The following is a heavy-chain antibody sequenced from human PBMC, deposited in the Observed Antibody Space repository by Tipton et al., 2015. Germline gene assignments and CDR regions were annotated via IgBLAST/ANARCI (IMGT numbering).Heavy chain of an antibody. CDR1: GVSNSSGANY. D-gene: IGHD5-18*01. V-gene: IGHV4-30-4*08. Sequence: TLSLTCTVSGVSNSSGANYWNWIRQLPGKGLEWVGHIYDSGRTYYNPSLKSRLTISVDTSKNQFSLELSSVTAADTAVYYCASRPYGYPYYFDYWGQGTLVTVSS. J-gene: IGHJ4*02. CDR3: ASRPYGYPYYFDY. CDR2: IYDSGRT.